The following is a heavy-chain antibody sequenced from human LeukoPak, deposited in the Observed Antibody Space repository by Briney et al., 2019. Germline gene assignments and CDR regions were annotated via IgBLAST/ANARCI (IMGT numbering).Heavy chain of an antibody. CDR1: GGSISSGSYY. V-gene: IGHV4-61*02. J-gene: IGHJ5*02. Sequence: SETLSLTCTVSGGSISSGSYYWSWIRQPAGKGLEWIGRIYTSGSTNYNPSLKSRVTISVDTSKNQFSLKLSSVTAADTAVYYCARHVVVAAGAGVWFDPWGQGTLVTVSS. CDR2: IYTSGST. CDR3: ARHVVVAAGAGVWFDP. D-gene: IGHD2-15*01.